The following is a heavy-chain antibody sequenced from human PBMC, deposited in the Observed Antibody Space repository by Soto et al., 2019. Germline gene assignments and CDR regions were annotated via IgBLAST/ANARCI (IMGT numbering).Heavy chain of an antibody. V-gene: IGHV1-69*01. CDR1: GGTFSSSA. Sequence: QVRLVQSGAEMKQPGSSVTVSCKSSASGGTFSSSAIHWVRQAPGQGLEWLGGIIPIFPTIDYAQNFQGRVTIRADETTTTAYMELKSLRSDDTAVYYWATGVDRGSEADGWFDPWGQGTLVTVSS. J-gene: IGHJ5*02. D-gene: IGHD3-10*01. CDR3: ATGVDRGSEADGWFDP. CDR2: IIPIFPTI.